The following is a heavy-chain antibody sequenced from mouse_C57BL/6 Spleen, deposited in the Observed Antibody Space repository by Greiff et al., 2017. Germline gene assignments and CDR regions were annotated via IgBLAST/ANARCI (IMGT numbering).Heavy chain of an antibody. J-gene: IGHJ2*01. CDR2: IHPNSGST. CDR3: SRSTYYYGSSLFDY. V-gene: IGHV1-64*01. D-gene: IGHD1-1*01. CDR1: GYTFTSYW. Sequence: QVQLQQSGAELVKPGASVKLSCKASGYTFTSYWMHWVKQRPGQGLEWIGMIHPNSGSTNYNEKFKSKATLTVDKSSSTAYMQLSSLTSEDSAVYYCSRSTYYYGSSLFDYWGQGTTLTVSS.